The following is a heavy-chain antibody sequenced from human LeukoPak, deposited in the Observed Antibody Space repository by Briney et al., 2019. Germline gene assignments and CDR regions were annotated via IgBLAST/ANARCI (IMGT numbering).Heavy chain of an antibody. V-gene: IGHV4-34*01. Sequence: SETLSLTCAVYGGSFSGYYWSWIRQPPGKGLEWIGEINHSGSTNYNPSLKSRVTISVDTSKNQFSLKLSSVTAADTAVHYCARGGSGFDYWGQGTLVTVSS. CDR2: INHSGST. D-gene: IGHD3-3*01. J-gene: IGHJ4*02. CDR3: ARGGSGFDY. CDR1: GGSFSGYY.